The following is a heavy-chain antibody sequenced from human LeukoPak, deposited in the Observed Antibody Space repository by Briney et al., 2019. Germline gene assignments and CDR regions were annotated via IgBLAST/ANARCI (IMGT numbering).Heavy chain of an antibody. Sequence: GGSLRLSCAASGFTFDDYGMSWVRQAPGKGLEWVSGINWNGGSTDYADSVKGRFTISRDNAKNSLYLQMNSLRAEDTALYYCASWMGATSPYYFDYWGQGTLVTVSS. CDR2: INWNGGST. CDR3: ASWMGATSPYYFDY. D-gene: IGHD1-26*01. J-gene: IGHJ4*02. CDR1: GFTFDDYG. V-gene: IGHV3-20*04.